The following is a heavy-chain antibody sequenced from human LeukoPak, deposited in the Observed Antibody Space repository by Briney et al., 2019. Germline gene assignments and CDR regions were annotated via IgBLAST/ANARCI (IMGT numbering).Heavy chain of an antibody. D-gene: IGHD3-10*01. V-gene: IGHV4-34*01. J-gene: IGHJ6*03. CDR1: GGSFSGHY. Sequence: ASETLSLTCAVYGGSFSGHYWSWIRQPPGKGLEWIGEINHSGSTNYNPSLKSRVTISVDTSKNQFSLKLSSVTAADTAVYYCARIGSGSYYPTGYYYYMDVWGKGTTVTVSS. CDR2: INHSGST. CDR3: ARIGSGSYYPTGYYYYMDV.